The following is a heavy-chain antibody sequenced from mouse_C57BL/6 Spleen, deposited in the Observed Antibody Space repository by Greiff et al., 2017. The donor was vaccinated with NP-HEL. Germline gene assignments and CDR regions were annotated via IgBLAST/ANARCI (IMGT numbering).Heavy chain of an antibody. CDR2: IDPETGGT. D-gene: IGHD1-1*01. Sequence: QVQLKESGAELVRPGASVTLSCKASGYTFTDYEMHWVKQTPVHGLEWIGAIDPETGGTAYNQKFKGKAILTADKSSSTAYMELRSLTSEDSAVYYCTSSFTVYFDYWGQGTTLTVSS. J-gene: IGHJ2*01. CDR1: GYTFTDYE. CDR3: TSSFTVYFDY. V-gene: IGHV1-15*01.